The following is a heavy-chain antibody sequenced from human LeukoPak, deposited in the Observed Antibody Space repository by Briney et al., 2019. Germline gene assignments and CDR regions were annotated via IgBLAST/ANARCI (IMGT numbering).Heavy chain of an antibody. CDR3: ASGYDILTGYIY. CDR2: ISYDGSNK. J-gene: IGHJ4*02. V-gene: IGHV3-30*04. Sequence: GGSLRLSCAASGSTFSSYAMHWVRQAPGKGLEWVAVISYDGSNKYYADSVKGRFTISRDNSKNTLYLQMNSLRAEDTAVYYCASGYDILTGYIYWGQGTLVTVSS. CDR1: GSTFSSYA. D-gene: IGHD3-9*01.